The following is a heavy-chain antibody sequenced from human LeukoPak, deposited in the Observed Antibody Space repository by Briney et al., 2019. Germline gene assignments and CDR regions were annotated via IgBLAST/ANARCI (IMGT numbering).Heavy chain of an antibody. V-gene: IGHV1-18*01. CDR1: GYTFTSYG. D-gene: IGHD1-14*01. CDR2: ISAYNGNT. J-gene: IGHJ3*02. Sequence: GASAKVSCKASGYTFTSYGISWVRQAPGQGLEWMGWISAYNGNTNYAQKLQGRVTMTTDTSTSTAYMELRSLRSDDTAVYYCARDTNLSTRDAFDIWGQGTMVTVSS. CDR3: ARDTNLSTRDAFDI.